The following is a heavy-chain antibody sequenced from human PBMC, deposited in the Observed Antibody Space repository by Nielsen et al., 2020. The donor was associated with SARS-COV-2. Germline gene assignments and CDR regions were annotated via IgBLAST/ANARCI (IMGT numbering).Heavy chain of an antibody. D-gene: IGHD7-27*01. CDR1: AFTISSSF. V-gene: IGHV3-66*01. CDR3: ARDNWGRMDV. Sequence: RGSLRLSCRASAFTISSSFMSWVRQAAGKGLEWVSAIYTDGSTSRADSVMGRFTISRDNSKNTLYLQMNSLRAEDTAVYYCARDNWGRMDVWGQGTTVTVSS. CDR2: IYTDGST. J-gene: IGHJ6*02.